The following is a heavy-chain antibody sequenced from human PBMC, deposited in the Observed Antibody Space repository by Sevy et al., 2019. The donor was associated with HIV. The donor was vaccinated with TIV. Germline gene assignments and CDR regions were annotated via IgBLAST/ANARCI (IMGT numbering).Heavy chain of an antibody. CDR2: ITYDGSDK. CDR3: ATDREGATYGY. D-gene: IGHD1-26*01. J-gene: IGHJ4*02. CDR1: GFNFRIYA. V-gene: IGHV3-30*03. Sequence: GGSLRLSCAASGFNFRIYAMHWVRQAPGKGLEWVAVITYDGSDKFYAESVKGRFTISRDNSKNMVFLQLNSLRGDDTAVYYCATDREGATYGYWGQGTPVTVSS.